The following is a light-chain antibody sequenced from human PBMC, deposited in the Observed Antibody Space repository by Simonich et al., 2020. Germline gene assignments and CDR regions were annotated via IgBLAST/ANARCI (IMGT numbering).Light chain of an antibody. CDR3: SSYTSSSTWV. V-gene: IGLV2-14*01. J-gene: IGLJ3*02. Sequence: QSALTQPASVSGSPGQSITISCPGTSSDFGGYNYVSWYQQHPGKAPKLMIYDVSKRPSVVSNRFSGSKSGNTASLTISGLQAEDEADYYCSSYTSSSTWVFGGGTKLTVL. CDR1: SSDFGGYNY. CDR2: DVS.